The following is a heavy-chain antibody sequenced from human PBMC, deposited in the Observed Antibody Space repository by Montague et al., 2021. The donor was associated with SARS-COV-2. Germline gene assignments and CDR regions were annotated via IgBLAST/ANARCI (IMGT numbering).Heavy chain of an antibody. CDR1: GFSLSTSGMC. CDR2: XDWXAYK. J-gene: IGHJ4*02. V-gene: IGHV2-70*11. Sequence: PALVKPTQTLTLTCTFSGFSLSTSGMCVSWIRQPPGKALEWLARXDWXAYKYYSTSLKTRLTISKDTSKNQVVLTMTNMDPVDTATYYCARVQTTVAYDYWGQGTLVTVSS. D-gene: IGHD4-23*01. CDR3: ARVQTTVAYDY.